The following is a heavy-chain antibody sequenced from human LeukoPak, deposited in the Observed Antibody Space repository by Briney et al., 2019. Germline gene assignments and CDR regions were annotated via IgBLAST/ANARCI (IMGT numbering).Heavy chain of an antibody. J-gene: IGHJ5*02. CDR3: ARQGTSGITKIRLGFDP. CDR1: GGSISSYY. D-gene: IGHD1-20*01. Sequence: PSETLSLTCTVSGGSISSYYWSWIRQPPGKGLEWIGEINHSGSTNYNPSLKSRVTISIDTSKKQFSLRLSSVTAADTAVYYCARQGTSGITKIRLGFDPWGQGTLVTVSS. V-gene: IGHV4-34*01. CDR2: INHSGST.